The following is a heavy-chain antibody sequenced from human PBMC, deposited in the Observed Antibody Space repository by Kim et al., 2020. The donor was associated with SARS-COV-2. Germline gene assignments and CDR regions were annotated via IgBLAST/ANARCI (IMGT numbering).Heavy chain of an antibody. Sequence: SETLSLTCAVYGGSFSGYYWSWIRQPPGKGLEWIGEINHSGSTNYNPSLKSRVTISVDTSKNQFSLKLSSVTAADTAVYYCARARNSGWYSVLIDYWGQGTLVTVSS. CDR1: GGSFSGYY. CDR3: ARARNSGWYSVLIDY. CDR2: INHSGST. J-gene: IGHJ4*02. D-gene: IGHD6-19*01. V-gene: IGHV4-34*01.